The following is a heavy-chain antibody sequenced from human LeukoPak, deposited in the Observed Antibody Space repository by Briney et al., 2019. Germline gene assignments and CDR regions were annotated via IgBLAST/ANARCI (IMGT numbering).Heavy chain of an antibody. J-gene: IGHJ6*02. CDR2: IYYSGST. V-gene: IGHV4-4*02. Sequence: PSETLSLTCAVSGGSISSSNWWSWVRQPPGKGLEWIGYIYYSGSTYYNPSLKSRVTISVDTSKNQFSLKLSSVTAADTAVYYCASYYYGSGSYWSAYYGMDVWGQGTTVTVSS. CDR3: ASYYYGSGSYWSAYYGMDV. D-gene: IGHD3-10*01. CDR1: GGSISSSNW.